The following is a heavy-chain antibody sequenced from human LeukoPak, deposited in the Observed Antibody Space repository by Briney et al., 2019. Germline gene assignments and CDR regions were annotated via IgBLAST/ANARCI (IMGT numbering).Heavy chain of an antibody. D-gene: IGHD2/OR15-2a*01. V-gene: IGHV4-34*01. J-gene: IGHJ4*02. CDR2: INHSGST. Sequence: SETLSLTCAVYGGSVSGHYWSWIRQPPGKGLEWIGEINHSGSTNYNPSLKSRFTISIDTSKNQFSLKLSSVTAADTAVYYCASGQTFVDYWGQGTLVTVSS. CDR3: ASGQTFVDY. CDR1: GGSVSGHY.